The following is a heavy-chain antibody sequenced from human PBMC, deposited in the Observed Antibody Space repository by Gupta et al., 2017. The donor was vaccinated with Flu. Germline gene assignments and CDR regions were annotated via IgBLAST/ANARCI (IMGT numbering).Heavy chain of an antibody. V-gene: IGHV4-34*01. J-gene: IGHJ6*02. Sequence: LEWIGEINHSGSTNYNPSLKSRVTISVDTSKNQFSLKLSSVTAADTAVYYCARGQYCSSTSCYEGYYYGMDVWGQGTTVTVSS. D-gene: IGHD2-2*01. CDR2: INHSGST. CDR3: ARGQYCSSTSCYEGYYYGMDV.